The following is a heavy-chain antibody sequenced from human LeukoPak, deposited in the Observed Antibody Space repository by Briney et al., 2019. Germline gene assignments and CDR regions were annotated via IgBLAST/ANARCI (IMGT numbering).Heavy chain of an antibody. CDR2: IWYDGSNK. V-gene: IGHV3-33*08. CDR1: GFTFSSYE. D-gene: IGHD4-23*01. CDR3: ARDGNGNWFDP. J-gene: IGHJ5*02. Sequence: PGGSLRLSCAASGFTFSSYEMNWVRQAPGKGLEWVAVIWYDGSNKYYADSVKGRFTISRDNSKNTLYLQMNSLRAEDTAVYYCARDGNGNWFDPWGQGTLVTVSS.